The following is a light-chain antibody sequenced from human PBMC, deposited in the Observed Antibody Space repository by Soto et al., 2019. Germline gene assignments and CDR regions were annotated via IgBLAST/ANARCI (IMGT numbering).Light chain of an antibody. CDR3: QQSNGLPYT. J-gene: IGKJ2*01. Sequence: DIRMTQYPSSLSASVGDRVTITCQASQDISNFLNWYQQKPGKAPKLLIFEASNVETGVPSRFIGSGSGPDFTFTISGLQPEDIASYYCQQSNGLPYTFGQGTKLEIQ. CDR2: EAS. V-gene: IGKV1-33*01. CDR1: QDISNF.